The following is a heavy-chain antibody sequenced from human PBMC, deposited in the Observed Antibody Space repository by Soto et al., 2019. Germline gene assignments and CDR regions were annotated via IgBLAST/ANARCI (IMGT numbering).Heavy chain of an antibody. Sequence: SETLSLTCTVSGGSISSYYWSWIRQPPGKGLEWIGYIYYSGSTNYNPSLKSRVTISVDTSKNQFSLKLSSVTAADTAVYYCARTGYSSSWEPTTGNFDLWGRGTLVTVSS. CDR3: ARTGYSSSWEPTTGNFDL. CDR2: IYYSGST. D-gene: IGHD6-13*01. J-gene: IGHJ2*01. CDR1: GGSISSYY. V-gene: IGHV4-59*01.